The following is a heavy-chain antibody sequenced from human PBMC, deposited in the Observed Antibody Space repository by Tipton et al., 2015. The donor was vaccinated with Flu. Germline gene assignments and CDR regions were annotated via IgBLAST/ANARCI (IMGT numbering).Heavy chain of an antibody. CDR2: IHRRGST. CDR3: ARRDYSNYVSEPKNWFDP. D-gene: IGHD4-11*01. Sequence: LRLSCTVSGGSISSSSYYWGWIRQPPGKGLEWIGNIHRRGSTYYNPSLKSRVAISVDTSKNQFSLRLSSVTAADTAVYYCARRDYSNYVSEPKNWFDPWGQGTLVTVSS. CDR1: GGSISSSSYY. V-gene: IGHV4-39*07. J-gene: IGHJ5*02.